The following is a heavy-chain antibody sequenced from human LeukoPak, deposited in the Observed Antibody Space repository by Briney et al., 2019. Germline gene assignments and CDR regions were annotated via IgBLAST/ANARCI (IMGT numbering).Heavy chain of an antibody. CDR3: ARGATVVAATQYFDY. V-gene: IGHV3-66*01. CDR1: GFTVSSNY. D-gene: IGHD2-15*01. CDR2: IYSGGST. J-gene: IGHJ4*02. Sequence: GGSLRLSCAASGFTVSSNYMSWVRQAPGKGLEWVSVIYSGGSTYYADSVKGRFTISRDNSKNTLYLQMNSLRAEDTAVYYCARGATVVAATQYFDYWGQGTLVTVSS.